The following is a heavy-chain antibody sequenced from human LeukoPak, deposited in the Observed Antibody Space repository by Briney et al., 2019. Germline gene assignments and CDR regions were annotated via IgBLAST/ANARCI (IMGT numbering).Heavy chain of an antibody. CDR1: GGSFSGYY. CDR3: ASYTVPTYYYDSSGYYSDY. Sequence: SETLSLTCAVYGGSFSGYYWSWIRQPPGKGLEWIGEINHSGSTNYNPSLKSRVTISVDTSKNQFSLKLSSVTAADTAVYYCASYTVPTYYYDSSGYYSDYWGQGTLVTVSS. V-gene: IGHV4-34*01. J-gene: IGHJ4*02. D-gene: IGHD3-22*01. CDR2: INHSGST.